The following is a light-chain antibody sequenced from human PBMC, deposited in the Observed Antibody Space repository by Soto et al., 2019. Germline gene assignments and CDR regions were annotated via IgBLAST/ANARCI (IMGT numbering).Light chain of an antibody. Sequence: QSVLTQPPSASGTPGQRVTISCSGSSSNIGSNTVNWYQQLPGTAPKLLIYSNNQRPSGVPDRFSGSKSGTSASLAISGLQSEDEADYYCAPWDDSLNGWLFGGGTKLTVL. CDR3: APWDDSLNGWL. J-gene: IGLJ3*02. CDR2: SNN. V-gene: IGLV1-44*01. CDR1: SSNIGSNT.